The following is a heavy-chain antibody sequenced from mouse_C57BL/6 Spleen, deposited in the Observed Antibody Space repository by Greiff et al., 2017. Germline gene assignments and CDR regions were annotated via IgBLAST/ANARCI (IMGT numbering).Heavy chain of an antibody. CDR3: ARWGERGYADDGGYWYFDV. CDR2: IDPSDSET. CDR1: GYTFTSYW. D-gene: IGHD2-2*01. Sequence: VQLQQPGAELVRPGSSVKLSCKASGYTFTSYWMHWVKQRPIQGLEWIGNIDPSDSETHYNQKFKDKATLTVDKSSSPAYMQLSSLTSEDAAVSYCARWGERGYADDGGYWYFDVWGTGTPVTVSA. V-gene: IGHV1-52*01. J-gene: IGHJ1*03.